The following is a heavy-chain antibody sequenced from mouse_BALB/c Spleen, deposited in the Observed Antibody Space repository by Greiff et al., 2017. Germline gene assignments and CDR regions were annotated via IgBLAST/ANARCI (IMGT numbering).Heavy chain of an antibody. CDR1: GYTFTSYW. CDR3: ARVYYGYDGF. D-gene: IGHD2-2*01. V-gene: IGHV1S81*02. CDR2: INPSNGRT. J-gene: IGHJ2*01. Sequence: QVQLQQPGAELVKPGASVKLSCKASGYTFTSYWMHWVKQRPGQGLEWIGEINPSNGRTNYSEKFKSKATLTVDKSSSTAYMQLSSLTSEDSAVYYCARVYYGYDGFWGQGTTLTVSS.